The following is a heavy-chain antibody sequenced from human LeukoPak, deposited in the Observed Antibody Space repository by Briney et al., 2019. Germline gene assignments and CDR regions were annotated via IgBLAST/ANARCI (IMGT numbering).Heavy chain of an antibody. V-gene: IGHV3-7*01. Sequence: PGGSLRLSCAVSGFTFSDFWMNWVRRSPGKGLEWVASINQNGGGTSYVDSVKGRFTISRDNPKNSLYLQMSSLRAEDTAVYYCARDGTAPGLYFDLWGQGTLVTVSS. J-gene: IGHJ4*01. CDR1: GFTFSDFW. D-gene: IGHD6-13*01. CDR3: ARDGTAPGLYFDL. CDR2: INQNGGGT.